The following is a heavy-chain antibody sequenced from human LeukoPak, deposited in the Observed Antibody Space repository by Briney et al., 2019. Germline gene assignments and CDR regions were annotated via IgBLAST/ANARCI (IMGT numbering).Heavy chain of an antibody. Sequence: ASVKASCKASGYTFTGYYMHWVRQAPGQGLEWMGWINPNSGGTNYAQKFQGRVTMTRDTSISTAYMELSRLRSDDTAVYYCARDWLAYCGGDCYSDYYYYMDVWGKGTTVTVSS. CDR2: INPNSGGT. CDR3: ARDWLAYCGGDCYSDYYYYMDV. J-gene: IGHJ6*03. CDR1: GYTFTGYY. D-gene: IGHD2-21*02. V-gene: IGHV1-2*02.